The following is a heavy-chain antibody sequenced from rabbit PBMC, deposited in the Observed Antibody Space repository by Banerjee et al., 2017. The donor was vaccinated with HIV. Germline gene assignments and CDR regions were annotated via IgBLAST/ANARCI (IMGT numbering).Heavy chain of an antibody. V-gene: IGHV1S7*01. CDR1: GFDFSSYY. Sequence: QLKESGGGLVQPGGSLRLSCKASGFDFSSYYMSWVRQAPGKGLEWIGYIDPVFGSTYYASWVNGRFTISSHNAQNTLYLQLNSLTAADTATYFCARDWTTMTMVTNWPYFNLWGPGTLVTVS. CDR2: IDPVFGST. J-gene: IGHJ4*01. D-gene: IGHD2-1*01. CDR3: ARDWTTMTMVTNWPYFNL.